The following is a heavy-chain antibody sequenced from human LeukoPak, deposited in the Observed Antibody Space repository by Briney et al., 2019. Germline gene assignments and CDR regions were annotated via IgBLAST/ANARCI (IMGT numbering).Heavy chain of an antibody. CDR3: AKRRSGSSGWFPFDY. Sequence: GGSLRLSCVASGFTFSGYVMSWVRQAPGKGLEWVSGISGSGVSAYYGNSVKGRFTTTRDNSKNTLYLQMNSLRAEDTAVYYCAKRRSGSSGWFPFDYWGQGTLITVSS. CDR1: GFTFSGYV. D-gene: IGHD6-19*01. J-gene: IGHJ4*02. V-gene: IGHV3-23*01. CDR2: ISGSGVSA.